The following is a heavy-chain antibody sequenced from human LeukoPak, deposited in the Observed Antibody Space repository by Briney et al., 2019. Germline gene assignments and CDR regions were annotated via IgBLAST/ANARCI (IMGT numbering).Heavy chain of an antibody. Sequence: ASVKVSCKASGYTFTSYGISWVRQAPGQGLEGMGWINPNSGGTNYAQKFQGRVTMTRDTSISTAYMELSRLRSDDTAVYYCARVRVVAATHNWFDPWGQGTLVTVSS. V-gene: IGHV1-2*02. CDR3: ARVRVVAATHNWFDP. CDR1: GYTFTSYG. J-gene: IGHJ5*02. D-gene: IGHD2-15*01. CDR2: INPNSGGT.